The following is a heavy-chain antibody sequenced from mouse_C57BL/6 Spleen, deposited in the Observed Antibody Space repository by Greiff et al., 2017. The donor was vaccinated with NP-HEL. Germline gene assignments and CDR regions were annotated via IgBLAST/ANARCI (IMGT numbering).Heavy chain of an antibody. CDR2: IHPNSGST. CDR3: ARSTMVTTGGDY. V-gene: IGHV1-64*01. J-gene: IGHJ2*01. CDR1: GYTFTSYW. D-gene: IGHD2-2*01. Sequence: QVQLKQPGAELVKPGASVKLSCKASGYTFTSYWMHWVKQRPGQGLEWIGMIHPNSGSTNYNEKFKSKATLTVDKSSSTAYMQLSSLTSEDSAVYYCARSTMVTTGGDYWGQGTTLTVSS.